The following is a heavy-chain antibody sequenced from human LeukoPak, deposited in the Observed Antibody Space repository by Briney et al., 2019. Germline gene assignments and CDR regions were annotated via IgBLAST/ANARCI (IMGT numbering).Heavy chain of an antibody. J-gene: IGHJ4*02. CDR1: GGTFSSYA. CDR3: ARLNYDILTGYYPAVDY. Sequence: ASVKVSCKASGGTFSSYASSWVRQAPEQGVEWMVRIIPILGIANYAQKFQGRVTITADKSTSTDYMELSSLRSEDTAVYYCARLNYDILTGYYPAVDYWGQGTLVTVSS. V-gene: IGHV1-69*04. CDR2: IIPILGIA. D-gene: IGHD3-9*01.